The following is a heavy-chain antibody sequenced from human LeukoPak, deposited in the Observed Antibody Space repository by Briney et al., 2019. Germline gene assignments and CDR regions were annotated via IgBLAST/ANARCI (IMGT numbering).Heavy chain of an antibody. CDR2: INPSGGST. CDR3: ARSTQTISSWPPGGFDP. V-gene: IGHV1-46*01. Sequence: ASVNVSCKASGYTFTSYYMHLVRQAPGQGLEWLGIINPSGGSTSYAQKFQGRVTMTRDMSTSTVYMALSSLRSEDTAVYYCARSTQTISSWPPGGFDPWGQGTLVSVSS. J-gene: IGHJ5*02. CDR1: GYTFTSYY. D-gene: IGHD6-13*01.